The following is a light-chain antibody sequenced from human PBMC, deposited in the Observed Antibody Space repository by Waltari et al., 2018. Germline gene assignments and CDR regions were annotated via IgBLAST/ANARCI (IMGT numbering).Light chain of an antibody. CDR3: QHYVRLPAT. CDR1: QTVSSS. V-gene: IGKV3-20*01. CDR2: GAS. Sequence: IVLTQSPGTLSLSPGERATLTCRASQTVSSSLAWYQQKPGQTPKLLIYGASTRATGMPDRFTGSGSGTDFRLTISSLEPEDFAIYFCQHYVRLPATFGQGTKVEIK. J-gene: IGKJ1*01.